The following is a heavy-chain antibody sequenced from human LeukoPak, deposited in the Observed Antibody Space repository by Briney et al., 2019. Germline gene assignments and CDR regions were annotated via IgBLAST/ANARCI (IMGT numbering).Heavy chain of an antibody. CDR1: GFTFSSCE. CDR2: ISSSGSTM. D-gene: IGHD1-26*01. CDR3: ARDYLTVGATYYFDY. J-gene: IGHJ4*02. Sequence: GGSLRLSCAASGFTFSSCEMNWVRQAPGKGLEWVSYISSSGSTMYYADSVKGRFTISRDNAKNSLYLQMNSLRAEDTAVYYCARDYLTVGATYYFDYWGQGTLVTVPS. V-gene: IGHV3-48*03.